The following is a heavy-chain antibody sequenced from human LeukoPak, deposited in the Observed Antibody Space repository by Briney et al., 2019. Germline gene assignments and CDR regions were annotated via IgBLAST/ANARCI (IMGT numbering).Heavy chain of an antibody. CDR3: AKFWGIVVVPALIKPGGEAFDI. V-gene: IGHV3-30*02. Sequence: PGGSLRLSCAASGFTFSSYGMHWVRQAPGKGLEWVAFIRYDGSNKYYADSVKGRFTISRDNSKNTLYLQMNSLRAEDTAVYYCAKFWGIVVVPALIKPGGEAFDIWGQGTMVTVSS. CDR1: GFTFSSYG. D-gene: IGHD2-2*01. J-gene: IGHJ3*02. CDR2: IRYDGSNK.